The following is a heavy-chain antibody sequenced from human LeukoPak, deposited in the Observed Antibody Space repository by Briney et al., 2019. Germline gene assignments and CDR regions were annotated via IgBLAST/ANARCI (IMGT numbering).Heavy chain of an antibody. J-gene: IGHJ4*02. Sequence: ASVKVSCKASGGTFRSYAISWVRQAPGQGLQWMGGIIPIFGTANYAQKFQGRVTITADESTSTAYMELSSLRSEDTAVYYCARDQGYRYGYGDFDYWGQGTLVTVSS. D-gene: IGHD5-18*01. CDR1: GGTFRSYA. CDR2: IIPIFGTA. V-gene: IGHV1-69*13. CDR3: ARDQGYRYGYGDFDY.